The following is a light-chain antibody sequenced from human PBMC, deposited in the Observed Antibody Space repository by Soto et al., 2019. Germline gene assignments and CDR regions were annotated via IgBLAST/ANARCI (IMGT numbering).Light chain of an antibody. CDR2: AAS. CDR3: QHMRT. Sequence: DIKMSQSPSSLSASTGDRVTITCRASQGISSYLAWYQQKPGKAPKLLIYAASTLQSGVPSRFSGSGFGTEFSLTISSLQPDDFGSYYCQHMRTFGQGTKVDIK. J-gene: IGKJ1*01. V-gene: IGKV1-9*01. CDR1: QGISSY.